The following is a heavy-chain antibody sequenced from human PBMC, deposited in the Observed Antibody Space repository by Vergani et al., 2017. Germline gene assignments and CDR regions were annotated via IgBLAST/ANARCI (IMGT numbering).Heavy chain of an antibody. J-gene: IGHJ6*02. CDR1: GGSISSSSYY. CDR3: ARDRRIQLGPYYYYGMDV. CDR2: IYYSGST. Sequence: QLQLQESGPGLVKPSETLSLTCTVSGGSISSSSYYWGWIRQPPGKGLEWIGSIYYSGSTYYNPSLKSRVTISVDTSKNQFSLKLSSVTAADTAVYYCARDRRIQLGPYYYYGMDVWGQGTTVTVSS. V-gene: IGHV4-39*02. D-gene: IGHD5-18*01.